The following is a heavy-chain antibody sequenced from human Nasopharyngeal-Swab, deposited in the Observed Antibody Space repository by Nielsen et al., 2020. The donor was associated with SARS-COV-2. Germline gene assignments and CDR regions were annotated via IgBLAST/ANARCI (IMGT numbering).Heavy chain of an antibody. CDR1: GYTFNNYD. J-gene: IGHJ6*02. CDR2: INPGSGGT. CDR3: ASRGRCSGSSCDMDV. D-gene: IGHD2-2*01. V-gene: IGHV1-46*02. Sequence: ASVKVSCKASGYTFNNYDIHWVRQAPGQGLEWMGMINPGSGGTNYAQKFQGRVTMTRDTSTSTVFMDLSSLRSEDTAVYYCASRGRCSGSSCDMDVWGQGTTVTVSS.